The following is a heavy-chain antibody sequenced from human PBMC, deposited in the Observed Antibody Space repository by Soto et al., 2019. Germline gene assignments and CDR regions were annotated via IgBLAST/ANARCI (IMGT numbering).Heavy chain of an antibody. J-gene: IGHJ4*02. CDR1: GGSISGSSYY. CDR3: AREGRRISMIRGFDS. CDR2: TYFTGTT. V-gene: IGHV4-61*01. Sequence: QVQLQESGPGLMKPSETLSLTCTVSGGSISGSSYYWTWIRQPPGKGLEWIGYTYFTGTTDYNPSLKSRVTISAAPSMNQFSLTLTSVTAADTAVYYCAREGRRISMIRGFDSWGQGILVTVSS. D-gene: IGHD3-10*01.